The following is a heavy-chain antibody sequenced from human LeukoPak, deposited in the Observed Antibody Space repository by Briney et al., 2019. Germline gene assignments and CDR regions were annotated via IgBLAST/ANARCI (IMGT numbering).Heavy chain of an antibody. D-gene: IGHD4-11*01. CDR3: ARAVPYSNFVNYYGMDV. V-gene: IGHV1-18*01. CDR1: GYTFTSYG. Sequence: SVTVSCKSSGYTFTSYGISWVRQAPSQGLDGMGCSNAYNGNTNYVQRLQGRVTMTTDTSTSTAYMELRSLRSDDTAVYYCARAVPYSNFVNYYGMDVWGQGTTVTVSS. J-gene: IGHJ6*02. CDR2: SNAYNGNT.